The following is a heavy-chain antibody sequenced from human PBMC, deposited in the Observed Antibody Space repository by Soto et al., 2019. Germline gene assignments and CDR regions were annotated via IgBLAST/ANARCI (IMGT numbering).Heavy chain of an antibody. D-gene: IGHD7-27*01. V-gene: IGHV4-4*09. CDR3: SRGPSGDKVDY. J-gene: IGHJ4*02. CDR2: IYHGGST. Sequence: SETLSLTCTVSCGSFSPNYWSWIRQPPAKGLEWVGYIYHGGSTNNNPSLKSRITISVDTSKNQFSLKLNSVSAADTAVYYCSRGPSGDKVDYWGQGILVIGSS. CDR1: CGSFSPNY.